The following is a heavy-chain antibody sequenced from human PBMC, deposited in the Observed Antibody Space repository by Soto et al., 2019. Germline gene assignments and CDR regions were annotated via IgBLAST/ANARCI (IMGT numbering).Heavy chain of an antibody. CDR3: ARRSYSNSWYFLDY. Sequence: PSETLSLTCTVSGGSISSYYWSWVRQPPGKGLEWIGYIYYSGSTNYNPSLKSRVTISVDTSTNKFSLKLTSVTAADTAVYYCARRSYSNSWYFLDYWGQGTQVTVSS. J-gene: IGHJ4*02. V-gene: IGHV4-59*08. D-gene: IGHD6-13*01. CDR2: IYYSGST. CDR1: GGSISSYY.